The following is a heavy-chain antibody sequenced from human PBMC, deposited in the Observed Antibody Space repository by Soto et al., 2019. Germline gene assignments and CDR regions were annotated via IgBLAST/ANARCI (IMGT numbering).Heavy chain of an antibody. J-gene: IGHJ4*02. D-gene: IGHD3-22*01. CDR1: GGSISSGGYS. CDR3: TREVTYYYDSSGYFDY. V-gene: IGHV4-30-2*01. Sequence: SETLSLTCAVSGGSISSGGYSWSWIRQPPGKGLEWIGYIYHSGSTYYNPSLKSRVTISVDRSKNQFSLKLSSVTAADTAVYYCTREVTYYYDSSGYFDYWGQGTLVTVSS. CDR2: IYHSGST.